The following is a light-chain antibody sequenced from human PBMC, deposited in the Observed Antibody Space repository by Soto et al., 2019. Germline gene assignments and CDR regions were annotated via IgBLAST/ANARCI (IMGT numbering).Light chain of an antibody. Sequence: ETEMTQSPGTLSVSPGDRATLFCRASQSIGSNLAWYQQKPGQAPRLLVYGATTRATGVPARFSGTASGTEFTLPINSLQSEDFAGYYCQQYNKWPLFTFGPGTRVDVK. V-gene: IGKV3-15*01. CDR3: QQYNKWPLFT. J-gene: IGKJ3*01. CDR1: QSIGSN. CDR2: GAT.